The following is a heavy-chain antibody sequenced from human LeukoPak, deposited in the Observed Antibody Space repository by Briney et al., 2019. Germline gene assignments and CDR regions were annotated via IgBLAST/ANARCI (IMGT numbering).Heavy chain of an antibody. CDR1: GGSISRYR. D-gene: IGHD3/OR15-3a*01. V-gene: IGHV4-59*12. J-gene: IGHJ3*02. Sequence: SETLSLICTVSGGSISRYRWSWIRQPPGKGLEWIGYIFYRGSIDYSPSLQSRVTISVDTSKSHLSLRLTSVTAADTAVYFCARGVVIGQDDAFDIWGRGTMVTVSS. CDR2: IFYRGSI. CDR3: ARGVVIGQDDAFDI.